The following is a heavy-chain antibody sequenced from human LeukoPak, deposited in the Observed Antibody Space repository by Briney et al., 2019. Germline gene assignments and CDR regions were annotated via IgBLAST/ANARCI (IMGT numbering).Heavy chain of an antibody. CDR2: ISGSGGST. V-gene: IGHV3-23*01. CDR1: GFTFSSYA. CDR3: ARDLLGIVVVKTDY. J-gene: IGHJ4*02. D-gene: IGHD3-22*01. Sequence: PGGSLRLSCAASGFTFSSYAMSWVRQAPGKGLEWVSAISGSGGSTYYADSVKGRFTISRDNSKNTLYLQMNSLRDEDTAVYYCARDLLGIVVVKTDYWGQGTLVTVSS.